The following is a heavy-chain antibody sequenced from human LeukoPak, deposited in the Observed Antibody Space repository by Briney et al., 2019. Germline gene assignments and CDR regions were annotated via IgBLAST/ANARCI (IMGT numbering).Heavy chain of an antibody. V-gene: IGHV3-7*01. CDR2: IKRDGGEK. D-gene: IGHD3-10*01. Sequence: GGSLRLSCAASEFTFSNYWMTWVRQAPGKGLEWVANIKRDGGEKYYMDSVNGRFTISRDNTKNSLYLQMNSLRGEDTAVYYCARGPEWSVEPEPPYYYYYMDVWGKGTPVTVSS. CDR1: EFTFSNYW. CDR3: ARGPEWSVEPEPPYYYYYMDV. J-gene: IGHJ6*03.